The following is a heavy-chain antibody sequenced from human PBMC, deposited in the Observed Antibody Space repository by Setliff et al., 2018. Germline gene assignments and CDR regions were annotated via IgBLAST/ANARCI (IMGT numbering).Heavy chain of an antibody. CDR2: IQSGAT. J-gene: IGHJ5*02. Sequence: PSETLSLTCTVSGDSISSYYWSWIRQTPGKGLEWIGYIQSGATKYNPSLGSGISMSVDTSKNQFSLKLSYVTPVDTAVYYCTRGPNLYGDLDAWGLGTLVTVS. D-gene: IGHD4-17*01. CDR3: TRGPNLYGDLDA. V-gene: IGHV4-59*01. CDR1: GDSISSYY.